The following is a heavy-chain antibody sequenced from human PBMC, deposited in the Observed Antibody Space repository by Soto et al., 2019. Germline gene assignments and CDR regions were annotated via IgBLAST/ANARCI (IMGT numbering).Heavy chain of an antibody. J-gene: IGHJ3*02. CDR3: ALPVGYSSRWLNAFDI. V-gene: IGHV1-8*01. CDR1: GYTSTSYD. CDR2: MNPNSGNT. Sequence: ASVKVSCKASGYTSTSYDINWVRQATGQGLEWMGWMNPNSGNTGYAQKFQGRVTMTRNTSISTAYMELSSLRSEDTAVYYCALPVGYSSRWLNAFDIWGQGTMVTVSS. D-gene: IGHD6-13*01.